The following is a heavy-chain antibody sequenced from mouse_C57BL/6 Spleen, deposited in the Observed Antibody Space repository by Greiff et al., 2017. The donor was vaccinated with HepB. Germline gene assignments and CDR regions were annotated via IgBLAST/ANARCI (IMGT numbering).Heavy chain of an antibody. Sequence: QVQLQQPGAELVKPGASVKLSCKASGYTFTSYWMHWVKQRPGQGLEWIGMIHPNSGSTNYNEKFKSKATLTVDKSSSTAYMQLSSLTSEDSAVYYCARPFYYEELYLDYWGQGTTLTVSS. CDR1: GYTFTSYW. J-gene: IGHJ2*01. D-gene: IGHD2-4*01. V-gene: IGHV1-64*01. CDR3: ARPFYYEELYLDY. CDR2: IHPNSGST.